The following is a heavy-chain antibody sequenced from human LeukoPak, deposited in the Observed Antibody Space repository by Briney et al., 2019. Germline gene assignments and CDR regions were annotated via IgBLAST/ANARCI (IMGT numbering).Heavy chain of an antibody. J-gene: IGHJ6*03. Sequence: GASVKVSCKASGGTVSSYAIGWVRQAPGQGLEGMGGIIPIFGTANYAQKFQGRVTSTTDESTSTAYMELSSLRSEDTAVYYCARDAIAARPIYYYMDVWGKGTTVTVSS. CDR1: GGTVSSYA. D-gene: IGHD6-6*01. V-gene: IGHV1-69*05. CDR3: ARDAIAARPIYYYMDV. CDR2: IIPIFGTA.